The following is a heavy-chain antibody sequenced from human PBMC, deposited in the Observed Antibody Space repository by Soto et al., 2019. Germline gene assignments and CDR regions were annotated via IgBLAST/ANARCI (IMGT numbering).Heavy chain of an antibody. D-gene: IGHD5-12*01. CDR2: IYYSGST. Sequence: VQLQESGAGLVKPSETLSLMCTVSGGAISRYYWSWIPQPPGKGLEWIGYIYYSGSTNYNPSLKSRVTISVDTSKNQFSLKLSSVTAADTAVYYCARKDRDGYKHYFAYCCQGTLVAVAS. CDR3: ARKDRDGYKHYFAY. CDR1: GGAISRYY. V-gene: IGHV4-59*01. J-gene: IGHJ4*02.